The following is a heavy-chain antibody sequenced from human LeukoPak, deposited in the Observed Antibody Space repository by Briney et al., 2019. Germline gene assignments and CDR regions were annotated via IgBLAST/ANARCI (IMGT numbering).Heavy chain of an antibody. D-gene: IGHD6-13*01. CDR3: AADPRTLSAADY. CDR1: GYTFTSYG. J-gene: IGHJ4*02. Sequence: ASVKVSCKASGYTFTSYGISWVRQAPGQGLEWMGWISAYNGNTNYAQKLQGRVTMTTDTSTSTAYMELRSLRSDDTAVYYCAADPRTLSAADYWGQGTLVTVSS. V-gene: IGHV1-18*01. CDR2: ISAYNGNT.